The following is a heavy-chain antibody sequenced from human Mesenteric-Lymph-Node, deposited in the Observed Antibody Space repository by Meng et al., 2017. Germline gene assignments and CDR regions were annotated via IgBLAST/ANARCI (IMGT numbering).Heavy chain of an antibody. CDR1: GDSVPSNSAA. Sequence: QVQLQQSGPGLVEPSRTPALTCAISGDSVPSNSAAWHWIRQSPSRGLEWLGMKCYRSKWYYDYAVSVKSRITINPDTSRNQFSLQLNSVTPEDTAVYYCASWYFNYWGQGTLVTVSS. J-gene: IGHJ4*02. V-gene: IGHV6-1*01. CDR3: ASWYFNY. CDR2: KCYRSKWYY.